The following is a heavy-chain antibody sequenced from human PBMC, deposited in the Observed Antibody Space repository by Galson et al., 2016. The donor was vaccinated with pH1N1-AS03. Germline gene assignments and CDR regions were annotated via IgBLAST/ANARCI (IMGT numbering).Heavy chain of an antibody. J-gene: IGHJ6*03. Sequence: SVKVSCKASGGTFSSYAISWVRQAPGQGLEWMGGIIPIFGTANYAQKFQGRVTITADESTSTAYMELSSLRSEDTAVFYCARSEYSYGKYYYYYYMDVWGQGTTGIGSS. D-gene: IGHD5-18*01. CDR2: IIPIFGTA. V-gene: IGHV1-69*13. CDR3: ARSEYSYGKYYYYYYMDV. CDR1: GGTFSSYA.